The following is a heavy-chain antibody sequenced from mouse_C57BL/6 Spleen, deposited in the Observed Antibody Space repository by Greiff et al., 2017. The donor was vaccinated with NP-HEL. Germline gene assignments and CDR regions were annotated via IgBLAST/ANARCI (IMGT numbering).Heavy chain of an antibody. CDR1: GFSLTSYG. Sequence: VQRVESGPGLVQPSQSLSITCTVSGFSLTSYGVHWVRQSPGKGLEWLGVIWSGGSTDYNAAFISRLSISKDNSKSQVFFKMNSLQADDTAIYYCASGYDYDQAWFAYWGQGTLVTVSA. CDR2: IWSGGST. J-gene: IGHJ3*01. D-gene: IGHD2-4*01. CDR3: ASGYDYDQAWFAY. V-gene: IGHV2-2*01.